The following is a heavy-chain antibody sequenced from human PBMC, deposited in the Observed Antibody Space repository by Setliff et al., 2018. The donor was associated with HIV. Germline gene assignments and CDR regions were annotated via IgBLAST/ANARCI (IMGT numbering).Heavy chain of an antibody. CDR2: ISGSGTTT. Sequence: PGGSLRLSCAASGFTFSSYSMNWVRQAPGKGLEWVSVISGSGTTTYYADSVKGRFTISRDNSKNTVYLQMNSLRAEDTAIYYCAKMVGGSRSSGSCYFDYWGQGTLVTVSS. D-gene: IGHD2-15*01. CDR1: GFTFSSYS. V-gene: IGHV3-23*01. J-gene: IGHJ4*02. CDR3: AKMVGGSRSSGSCYFDY.